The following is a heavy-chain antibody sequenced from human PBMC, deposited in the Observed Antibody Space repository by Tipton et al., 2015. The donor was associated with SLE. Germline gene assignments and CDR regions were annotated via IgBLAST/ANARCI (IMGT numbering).Heavy chain of an antibody. CDR2: MYHSGSD. CDR3: ARDFEGIANPLGAFDI. D-gene: IGHD6-13*01. V-gene: IGHV4-59*02. J-gene: IGHJ3*02. Sequence: TLSLTCTVSGGFVSSHFWGWIRQPPGKGLEWIGDMYHSGSDNFNPSLKSRVTISIDTSKNQISLKLSSVTAADTAVYYCARDFEGIANPLGAFDIWGQGTMVTVSS. CDR1: GGFVSSHF.